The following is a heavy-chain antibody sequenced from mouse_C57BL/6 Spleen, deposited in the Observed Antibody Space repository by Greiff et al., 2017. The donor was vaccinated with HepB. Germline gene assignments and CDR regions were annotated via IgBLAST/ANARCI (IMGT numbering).Heavy chain of an antibody. V-gene: IGHV5-4*03. CDR2: ISDGGSYI. CDR3: ARGGERKGAMDY. Sequence: EVKLVESGGGLVKPGGSLKLSCAASGFTFSSYAMSWVRQTPEKRLEWVATISDGGSYIYYPDNVKGRFAISRDNAKNNLYLQMSHLKAEDTAMYYCARGGERKGAMDYWGQGTSVTVSS. CDR1: GFTFSSYA. J-gene: IGHJ4*01.